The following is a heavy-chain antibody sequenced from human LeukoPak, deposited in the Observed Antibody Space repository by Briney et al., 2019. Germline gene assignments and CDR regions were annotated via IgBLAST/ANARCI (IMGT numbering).Heavy chain of an antibody. CDR2: ISQTGTIE. Sequence: GGSLRLSCAASGFTFVTYVIHWVRQAPGKGLEWVAVISQTGTIETYADSVQGRFTVSRDNSKNTVYLQMTSLKTEDTAVYYCARDRAVALPTYYYYMDVWGKGTTVTVSS. V-gene: IGHV3-30*04. CDR3: ARDRAVALPTYYYYMDV. J-gene: IGHJ6*03. D-gene: IGHD2-15*01. CDR1: GFTFVTYV.